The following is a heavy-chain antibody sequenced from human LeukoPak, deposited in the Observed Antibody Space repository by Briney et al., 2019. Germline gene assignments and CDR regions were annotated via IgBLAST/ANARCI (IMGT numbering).Heavy chain of an antibody. CDR3: AGYYGSGSYFSIYYFDY. D-gene: IGHD3-10*01. CDR1: GGTFSSYA. Sequence: GASVKVSCKASGGTFSSYAIGWVRQAPGQGLEWMGWLNPHSGGTNYAQEFQGRVTMTRDTSITTAYMELSRLRSDDTAIYYCAGYYGSGSYFSIYYFDYWGQGTLVTVSS. CDR2: LNPHSGGT. J-gene: IGHJ4*02. V-gene: IGHV1-2*02.